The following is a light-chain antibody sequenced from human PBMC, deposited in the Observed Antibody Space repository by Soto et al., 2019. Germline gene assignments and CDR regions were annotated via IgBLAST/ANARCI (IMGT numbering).Light chain of an antibody. CDR1: SSDVGGYSY. J-gene: IGLJ2*01. CDR2: EVS. CDR3: SSFSSITREV. V-gene: IGLV2-14*01. Sequence: QSVLTQPASVSGSPGQSSTISCTGTSSDVGGYSYVSWYQQHPGKTPKLMIYEVSNRPSGVSHRFSGSKSGNTASLTISGLQTEDEADYYCSSFSSITREVFGGGTKVTVL.